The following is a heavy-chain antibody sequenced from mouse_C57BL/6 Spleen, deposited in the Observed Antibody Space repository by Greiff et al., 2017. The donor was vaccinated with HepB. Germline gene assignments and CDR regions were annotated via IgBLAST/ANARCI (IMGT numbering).Heavy chain of an antibody. D-gene: IGHD2-3*01. CDR2: IDPANGDT. V-gene: IGHV14-3*01. Sequence: EVKLMESGAELVRPGASVKLSCTASGFTIKNTDMHWVKQRPEHGLEWIGRIDPANGDTKYTPKFQGKATITADTSSNTAYMQLSSLTSEDTAVYYCAREGDGCYAMYYWGQGASVTVSS. CDR3: AREGDGCYAMYY. J-gene: IGHJ4*01. CDR1: GFTIKNTD.